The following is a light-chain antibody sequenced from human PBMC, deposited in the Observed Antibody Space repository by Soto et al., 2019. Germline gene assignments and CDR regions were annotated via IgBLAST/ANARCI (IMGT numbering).Light chain of an antibody. CDR2: DVS. CDR3: NSYTSSSTYV. V-gene: IGLV2-14*03. CDR1: SSDVGNYIY. Sequence: QSALTQPASVSGSPGQSIAISCTGTSSDVGNYIYVSWYQQHPGKAPKLMIYDVSNRPSGVSNRFSGSKSGNTASLTISGLQPEDEADYYCNSYTSSSTYVFGTGTKLTVL. J-gene: IGLJ1*01.